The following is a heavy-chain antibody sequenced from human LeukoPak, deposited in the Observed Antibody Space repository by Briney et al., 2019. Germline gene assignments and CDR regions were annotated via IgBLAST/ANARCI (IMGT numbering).Heavy chain of an antibody. Sequence: PGGSLRLTCAASGFTFSSYSMNWVRQAPGKGLEGVSYISSSSSTIYYADSVKGRFTISRDNAKNSLYLQMNSLRAEDTAVYYCARRGPAAGTDYWGQGTLVTVSS. CDR2: ISSSSSTI. J-gene: IGHJ4*02. V-gene: IGHV3-48*01. D-gene: IGHD6-13*01. CDR1: GFTFSSYS. CDR3: ARRGPAAGTDY.